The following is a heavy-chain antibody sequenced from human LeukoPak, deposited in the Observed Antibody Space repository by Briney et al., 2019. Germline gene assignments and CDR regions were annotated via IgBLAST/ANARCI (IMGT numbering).Heavy chain of an antibody. CDR1: GYTFTSYG. D-gene: IGHD5-12*01. V-gene: IGHV1-18*01. Sequence: GASVKVSCKASGYTFTSYGISWVRQAPGQGLEWMGWISAYNGNTNYAQKLQGRVTMTTDTSMSTAYMELRSLRSDDTAVYYCARDPAYIVATWDDYYYYGMDVWGQGTTVTVSS. CDR2: ISAYNGNT. J-gene: IGHJ6*02. CDR3: ARDPAYIVATWDDYYYYGMDV.